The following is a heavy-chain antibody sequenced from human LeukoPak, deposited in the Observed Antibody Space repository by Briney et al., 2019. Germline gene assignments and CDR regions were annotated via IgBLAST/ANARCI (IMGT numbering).Heavy chain of an antibody. CDR1: GFTFSDYY. CDR2: ISSSGSTI. CDR3: ARDAKNSGSPEGAFDI. V-gene: IGHV3-11*04. D-gene: IGHD1-26*01. Sequence: PGGSLRLSCAASGFTFSDYYMSWIRQAPGKGLEWVSYISSSGSTIYYADSVKGRFTISRDNAKNSLYLQMNSLRAEDTAMYYCARDAKNSGSPEGAFDIWGQGTMVTVSS. J-gene: IGHJ3*02.